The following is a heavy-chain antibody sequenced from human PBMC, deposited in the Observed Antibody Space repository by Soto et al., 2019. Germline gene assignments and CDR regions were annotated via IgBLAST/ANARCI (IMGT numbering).Heavy chain of an antibody. Sequence: GGSLRLSCAASGFTLSTNYMTWVRQAPGKGLEWVSVLYSSGSTYYADSVKGRFTISRDNSKNTLYLQMNSLRAEDTAIYYCARGSGSLYYFNYWGQGTLVTVSS. J-gene: IGHJ4*02. CDR1: GFTLSTNY. D-gene: IGHD1-26*01. V-gene: IGHV3-53*01. CDR3: ARGSGSLYYFNY. CDR2: LYSSGST.